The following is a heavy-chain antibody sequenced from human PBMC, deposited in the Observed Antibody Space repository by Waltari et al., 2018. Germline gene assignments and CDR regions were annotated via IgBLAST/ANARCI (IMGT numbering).Heavy chain of an antibody. CDR2: MNPNRGNT. D-gene: IGHD3-9*01. J-gene: IGHJ5*02. CDR1: GYTFTSYD. V-gene: IGHV1-8*01. CDR3: ATNYDILTGLRFDP. Sequence: QVQLVQSGAEVKKPGASVKVSCKASGYTFTSYDINWVRQATGQGLEWMGWMNPNRGNTGYAQKFQGRVTMTSNTSISTAYMELSSLRSEDTAVYYCATNYDILTGLRFDPWGQGTLVTVSS.